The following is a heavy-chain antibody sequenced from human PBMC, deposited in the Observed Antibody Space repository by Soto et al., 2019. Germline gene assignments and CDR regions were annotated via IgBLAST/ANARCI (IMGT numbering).Heavy chain of an antibody. CDR1: GFTFSSYA. CDR3: AKGGSSSECSGGSCPSDY. J-gene: IGHJ4*02. D-gene: IGHD2-15*01. V-gene: IGHV3-23*01. CDR2: ISGSGGST. Sequence: VQLLESGGGLVQPGGSLRLSCAASGFTFSSYAMSWVRQAPGKGLEWVSAISGSGGSTYYADSVKGRFTISRDNSKTTLYRQMNSLRAEDTAVYYCAKGGSSSECSGGSCPSDYWGQGTLVTVSS.